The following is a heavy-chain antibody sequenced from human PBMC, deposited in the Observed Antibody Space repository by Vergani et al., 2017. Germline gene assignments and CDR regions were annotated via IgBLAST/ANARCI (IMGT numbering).Heavy chain of an antibody. J-gene: IGHJ4*02. V-gene: IGHV3-21*06. D-gene: IGHD1-14*01. CDR1: GFTFSHYS. Sequence: EVQMVESGGGLVKPGGSLRLSCVASGFTFSHYSMNWVRQAPVKGLEWVSSISGNNDDVYYADSVKGRFTIARDNAKNMMYLQLNSLRDEDTAVYYCARDGRIDAEGTELDYWGQGTLVTVSS. CDR2: ISGNNDDV. CDR3: ARDGRIDAEGTELDY.